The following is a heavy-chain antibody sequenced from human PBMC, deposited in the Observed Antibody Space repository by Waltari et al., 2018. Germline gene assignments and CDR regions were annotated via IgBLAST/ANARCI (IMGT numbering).Heavy chain of an antibody. CDR2: INPNRGGT. J-gene: IGHJ4*02. Sequence: QVQLVQSGAEVKKPGASVKVSCKASGYTFTGYYMHWVRQAPGQGLEWMGWINPNRGGTNYAQKFQGRVTMTRDTSISTAYMELSRLRSDDTAVYYCARDRAGGDRSFDYWGQGTLVTVSS. D-gene: IGHD2-21*02. CDR3: ARDRAGGDRSFDY. CDR1: GYTFTGYY. V-gene: IGHV1-2*02.